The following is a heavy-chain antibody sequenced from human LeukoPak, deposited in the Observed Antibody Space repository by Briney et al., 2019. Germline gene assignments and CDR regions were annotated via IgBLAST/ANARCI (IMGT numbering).Heavy chain of an antibody. D-gene: IGHD6-19*01. J-gene: IGHJ4*02. CDR2: ISGSGGST. CDR3: ATERQQWLVLASYFDY. Sequence: GGSLRLSCAASGFTFSSYAMSWVRQAPGKGLEWVSAISGSGGSTYYADSVKGRFTISRDNSKNTLYLQTNSLRAEDTAVYYYATERQQWLVLASYFDYWGQGTLVTVSS. V-gene: IGHV3-23*01. CDR1: GFTFSSYA.